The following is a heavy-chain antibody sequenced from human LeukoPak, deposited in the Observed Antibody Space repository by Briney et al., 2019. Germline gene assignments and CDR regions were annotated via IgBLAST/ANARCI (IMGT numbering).Heavy chain of an antibody. Sequence: GGSLRLSCAASGFTFSDYYMSWIRQAPGKGREWVSYISSSGSTIYYADSVKGRFTISRDNAKNSLYLQMNSLRAEDTAVYYCARDLLPITMVRGVASPFDPWGQGTLVTVSS. D-gene: IGHD3-10*01. CDR2: ISSSGSTI. CDR1: GFTFSDYY. J-gene: IGHJ5*02. CDR3: ARDLLPITMVRGVASPFDP. V-gene: IGHV3-11*01.